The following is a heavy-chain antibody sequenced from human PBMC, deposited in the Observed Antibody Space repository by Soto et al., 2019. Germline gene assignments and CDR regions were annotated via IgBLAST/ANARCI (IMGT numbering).Heavy chain of an antibody. CDR1: GYAFTSFG. J-gene: IGHJ5*02. V-gene: IGHV1-18*01. Sequence: ASVKVSCKASGYAFTSFGISWVRQAPGQGLEWMGWTVANNGDTKYAQNLQGRVTMITDTSTSTAYMELRSLMYDDTAVYYCATDQGQQLVRRNGFFGYNWFDPWGQGTLVTVSS. CDR3: ATDQGQQLVRRNGFFGYNWFDP. D-gene: IGHD6-13*01. CDR2: TVANNGDT.